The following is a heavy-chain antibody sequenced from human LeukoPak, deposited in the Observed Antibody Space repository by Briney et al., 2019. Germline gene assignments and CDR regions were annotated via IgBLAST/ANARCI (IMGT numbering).Heavy chain of an antibody. Sequence: GASVKVSCKASGYIFSSFAMNWVRQAPGQGLEWMGWINPNSGGTNYAQKFQGRVTMTRDTSISTAYMELSRLRSDDTAVYYCASTSPKKSGYWGQGTLVTVSS. D-gene: IGHD2/OR15-2a*01. CDR1: GYIFSSFA. J-gene: IGHJ4*02. V-gene: IGHV1-2*02. CDR2: INPNSGGT. CDR3: ASTSPKKSGY.